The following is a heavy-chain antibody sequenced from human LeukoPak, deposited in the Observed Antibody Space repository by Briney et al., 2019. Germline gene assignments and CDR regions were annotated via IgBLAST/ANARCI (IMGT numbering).Heavy chain of an antibody. CDR1: GFTFSNYA. CDR2: ITNSGGGT. D-gene: IGHD2-21*02. CDR3: AKKGAVTATGYFDY. J-gene: IGHJ4*02. Sequence: GGSLRLSCAASGFTFSNYAMSWVRQAPGKGLEWVSGITNSGGGTFYADSVKGRFTISRDNSKNTLYLQMNDLRAEDTAIYYCAKKGAVTATGYFDYWGQGTLVTVSS. V-gene: IGHV3-23*01.